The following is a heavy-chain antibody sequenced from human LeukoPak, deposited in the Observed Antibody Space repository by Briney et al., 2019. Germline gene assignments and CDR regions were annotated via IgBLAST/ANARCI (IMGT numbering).Heavy chain of an antibody. CDR1: GGSFSGYY. V-gene: IGHV4-59*08. Sequence: SETLSLTCAVYGGSFSGYYWSWIRQPPGRGLEWIGYIYYRGSTTYNPPLKSRVTISVDTSKNQFSLKLNSVTAADTAVYYCARHGGGISGAWGQGTLVTVSS. CDR3: ARHGGGISGA. J-gene: IGHJ5*02. CDR2: IYYRGST. D-gene: IGHD3-3*01.